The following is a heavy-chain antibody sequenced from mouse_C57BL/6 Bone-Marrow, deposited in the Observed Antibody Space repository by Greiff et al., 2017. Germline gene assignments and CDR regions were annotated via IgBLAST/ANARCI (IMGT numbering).Heavy chain of an antibody. D-gene: IGHD2-1*01. CDR1: GYAFSSSW. CDR2: IYPGDGDT. J-gene: IGHJ4*01. CDR3: ARYMRGYYGNYNYAMDY. Sequence: QVQLQQSGPELVKPGTSVKISCKASGYAFSSSWMNWVKQRPGKGLEWIGRIYPGDGDTNYNGKFKGKATLTVDKSSSTAYMQLTSLTSEDSVVYFCARYMRGYYGNYNYAMDYWGQGTSVTVSS. V-gene: IGHV1-82*01.